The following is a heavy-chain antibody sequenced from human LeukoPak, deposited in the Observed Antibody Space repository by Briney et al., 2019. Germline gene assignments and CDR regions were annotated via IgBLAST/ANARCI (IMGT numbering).Heavy chain of an antibody. CDR3: ASSPNSGY. CDR2: ISSSSSYI. J-gene: IGHJ4*02. V-gene: IGHV3-21*01. Sequence: KAGGSLRLSCAASGFTFSSYSMNWVRQAPGKGLEWVSSISSSSSYIYYADSVKGRFTISRDNAKNSLYLQMNSLRAEDTAVYHCASSPNSGYWGQGTLVTVSS. CDR1: GFTFSSYS. D-gene: IGHD1-1*01.